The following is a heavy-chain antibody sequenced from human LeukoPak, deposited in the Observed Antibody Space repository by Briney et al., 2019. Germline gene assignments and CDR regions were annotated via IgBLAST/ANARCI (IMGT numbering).Heavy chain of an antibody. CDR2: ISGPGGTT. CDR3: ARVEDTAMVFDY. J-gene: IGHJ4*02. D-gene: IGHD5-18*01. Sequence: GGSLRLSCAASGFTFTNCAMSWVRQAPDKGLEWVSTISGPGGTTYYTDSVKGRFTISRDNSKTTVYLQMNSLRAEDTAVYYCARVEDTAMVFDYWGQGTLVTVSS. V-gene: IGHV3-23*01. CDR1: GFTFTNCA.